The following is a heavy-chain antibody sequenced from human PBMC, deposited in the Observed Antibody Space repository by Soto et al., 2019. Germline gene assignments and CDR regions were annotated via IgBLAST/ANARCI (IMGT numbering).Heavy chain of an antibody. CDR1: GFTFSSYG. CDR3: AKDLTIFGVVITY. D-gene: IGHD3-3*01. CDR2: ISYDGSNK. Sequence: GGSLRLSYAASGFTFSSYGMHWVRQAPGKGLEWVAVISYDGSNKYYADSVKGRFTISRDNSKNTLYLQMDSLRPEDTAVYYCAKDLTIFGVVITYWGQGTLVTVSS. V-gene: IGHV3-30*18. J-gene: IGHJ4*02.